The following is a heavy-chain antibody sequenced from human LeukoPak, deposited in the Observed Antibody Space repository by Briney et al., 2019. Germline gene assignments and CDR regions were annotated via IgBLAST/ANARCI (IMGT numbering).Heavy chain of an antibody. Sequence: ASVKVSCKASGYTFTSYDINWVRQATGQGLEWMGWMNPNSGNTGYAQKFQGRVTMTTDTSTSTAYMELRSLRSDDTAVYYCARVGGYSGYDSAPWGQGTLVTVSS. CDR3: ARVGGYSGYDSAP. J-gene: IGHJ5*02. V-gene: IGHV1-8*01. D-gene: IGHD5-12*01. CDR1: GYTFTSYD. CDR2: MNPNSGNT.